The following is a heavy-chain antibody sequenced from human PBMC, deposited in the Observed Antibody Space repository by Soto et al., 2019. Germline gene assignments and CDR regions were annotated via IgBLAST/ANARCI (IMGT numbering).Heavy chain of an antibody. D-gene: IGHD2-2*02. CDR2: IRSKAYGGTT. CDR3: TQGGYCSSTSCYTYGMDV. J-gene: IGHJ6*02. V-gene: IGHV3-49*03. CDR1: GFTFVDYA. Sequence: GWSLRLACTSSGFTFVDYAMSWFRQAPGKGLEWVSFIRSKAYGGTTEYAASVKGRFTISRDDSKSIAYLQMNSLKTEDTAVYYCTQGGYCSSTSCYTYGMDVWGQGTTVTVSS.